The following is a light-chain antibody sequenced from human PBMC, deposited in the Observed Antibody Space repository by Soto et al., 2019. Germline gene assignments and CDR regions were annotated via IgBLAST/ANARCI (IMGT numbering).Light chain of an antibody. J-gene: IGKJ3*01. Sequence: EIVLTQSPATLSLSPGGRATLSCRASESVSSDFAWYQQKPGQAPRLLIYDASNRATGIPARFSGSGSGTDFTLTISSLGPEDFAVYYCQHRHNFGPGTKVDIK. V-gene: IGKV3-11*01. CDR3: QHRHN. CDR2: DAS. CDR1: ESVSSD.